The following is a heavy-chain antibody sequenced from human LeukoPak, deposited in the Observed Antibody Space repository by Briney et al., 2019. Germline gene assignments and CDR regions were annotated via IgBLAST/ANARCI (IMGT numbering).Heavy chain of an antibody. J-gene: IGHJ2*01. CDR3: AKAPYGSGKRGWYFDL. CDR2: ISGSGGST. Sequence: GGSLRLSCAASGFTFSSYAMSWVRQAPGKGLEWVSAISGSGGSTYYADSVKGRFTISRDNSKNTLYLQVNSLRAEDTAVYYCAKAPYGSGKRGWYFDLWGRGTLVTVSS. V-gene: IGHV3-23*01. CDR1: GFTFSSYA. D-gene: IGHD3-10*01.